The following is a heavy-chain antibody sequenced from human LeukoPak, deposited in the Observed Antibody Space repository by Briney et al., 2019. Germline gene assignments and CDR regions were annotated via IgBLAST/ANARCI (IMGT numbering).Heavy chain of an antibody. J-gene: IGHJ4*02. Sequence: SGGSLRLSCAASGFTFSSYSMNWVRQAPGKGLEWVSSISSGSSYLSYADSLKGRFTISRDNAKNSLYLQMNSLRAEDTGVYYCARDGYEFWSGYYHGAYFDHWGQGTLVTVSS. CDR1: GFTFSSYS. CDR3: ARDGYEFWSGYYHGAYFDH. D-gene: IGHD3-3*01. V-gene: IGHV3-21*04. CDR2: ISSGSSYL.